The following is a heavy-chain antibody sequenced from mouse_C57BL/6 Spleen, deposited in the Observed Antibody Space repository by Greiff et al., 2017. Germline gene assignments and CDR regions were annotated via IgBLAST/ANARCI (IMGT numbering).Heavy chain of an antibody. J-gene: IGHJ4*01. CDR2: FYPGSGSI. V-gene: IGHV1-62-2*01. CDR1: GYTFTEYT. D-gene: IGHD2-3*01. CDR3: ARHEIDGYYEDYAMDY. Sequence: VQLQQSGAELVKPGASVKLSCKASGYTFTEYTIHWVKQRSGQGLEWIGWFYPGSGSIKYNEKFKDKATLTADKSSSKVYMELSRLTSEDSAVYCCARHEIDGYYEDYAMDYWGQGTSVTVSS.